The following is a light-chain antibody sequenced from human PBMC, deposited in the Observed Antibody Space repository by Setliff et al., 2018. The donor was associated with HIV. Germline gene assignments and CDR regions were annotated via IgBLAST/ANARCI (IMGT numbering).Light chain of an antibody. CDR1: SSDVGSYNY. V-gene: IGLV2-11*01. CDR2: DVT. CDR3: CSYAGSYTWI. Sequence: QSALAQPRSVSGSPGQSVTISCTGSSSDVGSYNYVSWYQQPPGKAPKLMIYDVTKRPSGVPDRFSGSKSGNTASLTISGLQAEDEGDYYCCSYAGSYTWIFGGGTK. J-gene: IGLJ2*01.